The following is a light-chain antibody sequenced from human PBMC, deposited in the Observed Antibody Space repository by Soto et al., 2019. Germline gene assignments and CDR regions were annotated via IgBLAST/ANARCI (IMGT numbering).Light chain of an antibody. V-gene: IGKV2-28*01. CDR2: LGS. J-gene: IGKJ2*01. CDR3: MQALQTPPYT. Sequence: EIVMTQSPLSRPVTLGESASISCRSSRSLLHSNGHNYLDWYLQKPGQSPQLLIYLGSNRASGVPDRFSGSGSGTDFTLKISRVEAEDVGVHYCMQALQTPPYTFGQGTKVDIK. CDR1: RSLLHSNGHNY.